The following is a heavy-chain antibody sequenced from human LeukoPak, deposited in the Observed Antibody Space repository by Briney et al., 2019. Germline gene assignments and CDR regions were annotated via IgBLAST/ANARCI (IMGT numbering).Heavy chain of an antibody. V-gene: IGHV4-59*08. CDR1: GGSISGYY. D-gene: IGHD6-13*01. CDR3: ARHVYSSTWYIYYYGMDV. Sequence: SETLSLTCAAYGGSISGYYWSWVRQPPGKGLEWIGYVYHTGSTKYNPSLKSRVTISVDTSKNQFSLKLTSVTAADTAVYYCARHVYSSTWYIYYYGMDVWGQGTTVTVSS. CDR2: VYHTGST. J-gene: IGHJ6*02.